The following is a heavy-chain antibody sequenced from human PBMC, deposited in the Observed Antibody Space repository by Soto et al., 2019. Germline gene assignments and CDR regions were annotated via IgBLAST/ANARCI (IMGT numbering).Heavy chain of an antibody. D-gene: IGHD3-22*01. CDR2: INPNSGGT. J-gene: IGHJ6*02. Sequence: WASVKVSCKASGYTFTGYYMHWVRQAPGQGLEWMGWINPNSGGTNYAQKFQGRVTMTRDTSISTAYMELSRLRSDGTAVYYCARGKGSSGPYYYYGMDVWGQGTTVTVSS. CDR3: ARGKGSSGPYYYYGMDV. CDR1: GYTFTGYY. V-gene: IGHV1-2*02.